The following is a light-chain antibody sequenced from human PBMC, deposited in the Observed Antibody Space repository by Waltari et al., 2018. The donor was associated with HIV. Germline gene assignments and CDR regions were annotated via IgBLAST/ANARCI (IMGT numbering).Light chain of an antibody. J-gene: IGLJ3*02. CDR1: TSNTAANSA. CDR3: QSYDSTLSGWV. V-gene: IGLV1-40*01. CDR2: GNN. Sequence: QSVLTQPPSVSGAPGQQVTISSTGPTSNTAANSAVHRYRQLPGTAPQVLIYGNNNRPSGVPDRFSGSKSGTSASLAITGLQPEDESDYHCQSYDSTLSGWVFGGGTKLTVL.